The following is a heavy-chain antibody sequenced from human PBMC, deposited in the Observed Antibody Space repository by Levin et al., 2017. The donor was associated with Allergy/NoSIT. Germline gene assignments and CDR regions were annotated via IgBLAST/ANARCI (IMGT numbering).Heavy chain of an antibody. CDR2: IYYSGST. J-gene: IGHJ4*02. Sequence: PSETLSLTCTVSGGSISSGGYYWSWIRQHPGKGLEWIGYIYYSGSTYYNPSLKSRVTISVDTSKNQFSLKLSSVTAADTAVYYCARGYYDSSGTTFDYWGQGTLVTVSS. CDR3: ARGYYDSSGTTFDY. CDR1: GGSISSGGYY. D-gene: IGHD3-22*01. V-gene: IGHV4-31*03.